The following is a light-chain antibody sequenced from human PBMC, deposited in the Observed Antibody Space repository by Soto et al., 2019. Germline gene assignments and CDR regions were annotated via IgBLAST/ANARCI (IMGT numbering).Light chain of an antibody. CDR1: QSISRS. CDR2: DAS. Sequence: DIQLTQSPSTLSASVGDRVTITCRASQSISRSLAWYQQKPGKAPNLLIYDASSLESGVPSRFSGSGSGTDFTLTISSLEPEDFAVYYCQQRDIWPWTFGQGTKVDIK. V-gene: IGKV1-5*01. J-gene: IGKJ1*01. CDR3: QQRDIWPWT.